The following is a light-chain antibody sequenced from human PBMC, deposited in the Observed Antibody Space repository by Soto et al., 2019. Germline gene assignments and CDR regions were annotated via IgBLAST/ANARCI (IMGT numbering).Light chain of an antibody. Sequence: QSALTQPASVSGSPGQSITISCTGTSSDVGGYNYVSWYQQHPGKAPKLMIYDVSNRPSGVSNRFSGSKSGNTASLTISGLQAEDEADYYCSSDTSSRTLVFGGGTKLIVL. V-gene: IGLV2-14*01. CDR3: SSDTSSRTLV. CDR2: DVS. CDR1: SSDVGGYNY. J-gene: IGLJ2*01.